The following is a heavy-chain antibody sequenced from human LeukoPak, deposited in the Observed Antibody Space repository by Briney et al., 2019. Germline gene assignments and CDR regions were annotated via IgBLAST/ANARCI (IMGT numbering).Heavy chain of an antibody. CDR3: ASDVMVRDLPLYNYYYDMDV. CDR1: GGSFSSSSW. CDR2: TYDGGST. V-gene: IGHV4-4*02. Sequence: PSGSLSLTCAVSGGSFSSSSWWSWVRQPPGKGLWGIVETYDGGSTNYNPSLKRRVAISVDKSKNKFSLKLSSVTAADTAVYYCASDVMVRDLPLYNYYYDMDVWGKETTVTVSS. J-gene: IGHJ6*04. D-gene: IGHD3-10*01.